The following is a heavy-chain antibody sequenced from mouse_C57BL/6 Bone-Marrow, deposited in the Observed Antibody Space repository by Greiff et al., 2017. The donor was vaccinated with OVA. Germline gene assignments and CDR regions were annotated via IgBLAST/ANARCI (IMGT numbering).Heavy chain of an antibody. J-gene: IGHJ2*01. Sequence: EVQRVESGPGLVKPSQSLSLTCSVTGYSITSGYYWNWIRQFPGNKLEWMGYISYDGSNNYNPSLINRISITRDTSKNQFFLKLNSVTTEDTATYYCAREVGYFDYWGQGTTLTVSS. CDR3: AREVGYFDY. CDR1: GYSITSGYY. D-gene: IGHD1-1*02. CDR2: ISYDGSN. V-gene: IGHV3-6*01.